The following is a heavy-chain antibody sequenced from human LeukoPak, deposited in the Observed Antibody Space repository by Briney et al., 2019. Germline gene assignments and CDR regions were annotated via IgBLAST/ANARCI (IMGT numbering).Heavy chain of an antibody. CDR3: ARDIHDFRSQAWFDP. D-gene: IGHD3-3*01. CDR2: IHHSGST. V-gene: IGHV4-4*07. Sequence: PSETLSLTCTVSGASLSTYYWGWIRQPAGKELEWIARIHHSGSTTYNPSLKSRVTISVDTSKNQFSLKLSSVTAADTAVYYCARDIHDFRSQAWFDPWGQGTLVTVSS. J-gene: IGHJ5*02. CDR1: GASLSTYY.